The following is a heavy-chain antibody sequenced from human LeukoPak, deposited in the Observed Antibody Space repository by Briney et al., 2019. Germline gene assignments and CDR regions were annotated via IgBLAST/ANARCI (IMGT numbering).Heavy chain of an antibody. D-gene: IGHD6-13*01. V-gene: IGHV1-2*02. CDR2: INPNSGGT. CDR1: GYTFTGYY. CDR3: ARDFDSSSWLSY. Sequence: ASVKVSCKASGYTFTGYYMHWVRQAPGQGLEWMGWINPNSGGTNYAQKFQGRVTMTRDTSISTAYMELSRLRSDDTAVYYCARDFDSSSWLSYWGQGTLVTVSS. J-gene: IGHJ4*02.